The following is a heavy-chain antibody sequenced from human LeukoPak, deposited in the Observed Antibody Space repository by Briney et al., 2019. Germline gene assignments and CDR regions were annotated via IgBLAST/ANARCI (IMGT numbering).Heavy chain of an antibody. Sequence: SQTLFLTCTVSGGSISSGDYYWSWIRQPPGKGLEWIGYIYYSGSTYYNPSLKSRVTISVDTSKNQFSLKLSSVTAADTAVYYCARAPRFYYFDYWGQGTLVTVSS. V-gene: IGHV4-30-4*01. CDR2: IYYSGST. CDR1: GGSISSGDYY. J-gene: IGHJ4*02. CDR3: ARAPRFYYFDY.